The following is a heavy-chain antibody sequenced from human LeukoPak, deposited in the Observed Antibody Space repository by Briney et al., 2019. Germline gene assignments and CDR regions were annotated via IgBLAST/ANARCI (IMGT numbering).Heavy chain of an antibody. CDR3: ARDRETARIRRNDAFDI. V-gene: IGHV4-39*07. J-gene: IGHJ3*02. CDR2: IYYSGST. CDR1: GCSISSSSYY. D-gene: IGHD6-6*01. Sequence: PSETLSLTCTVSGCSISSSSYYWGWIHQPPGKGLEWIGSIYYSGSTYYNPSLKSRVTISVDTSKNQFSLKLSSVTAADTAVYYCARDRETARIRRNDAFDIWGQGTMVTVSS.